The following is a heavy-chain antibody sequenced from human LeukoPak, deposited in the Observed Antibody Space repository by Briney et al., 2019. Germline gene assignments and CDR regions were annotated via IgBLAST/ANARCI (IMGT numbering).Heavy chain of an antibody. Sequence: GRSLRLSCAASGFTFSSYAMHWVRQAPGKGLEWVAVISYDGSNKYYADSVKGRFTISRDNAKNSLYLQMNSLRAEDTAVYYCARGFLNSGSYSGYWGQGTLVTVSS. D-gene: IGHD1-26*01. CDR3: ARGFLNSGSYSGY. V-gene: IGHV3-30-3*01. J-gene: IGHJ4*02. CDR1: GFTFSSYA. CDR2: ISYDGSNK.